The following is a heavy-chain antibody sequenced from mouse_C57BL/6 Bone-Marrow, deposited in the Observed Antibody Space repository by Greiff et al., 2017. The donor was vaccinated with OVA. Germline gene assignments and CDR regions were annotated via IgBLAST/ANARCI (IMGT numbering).Heavy chain of an antibody. J-gene: IGHJ1*03. CDR3: ARSDYDYAYWYFDV. CDR1: GYTFTSYG. CDR2: IYPRSGNT. V-gene: IGHV1-81*01. D-gene: IGHD2-4*01. Sequence: QVQLKESGAELARPGASVKLSCKASGYTFTSYGISWVKQRTGQGLEWIGEIYPRSGNTYYNEKFKGKATLTADKSSSTAYMELRSLTSEDSAVYFCARSDYDYAYWYFDVWGTGTTVTVSS.